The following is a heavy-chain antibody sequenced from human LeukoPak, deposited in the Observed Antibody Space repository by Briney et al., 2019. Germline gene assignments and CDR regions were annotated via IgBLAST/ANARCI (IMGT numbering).Heavy chain of an antibody. CDR3: ARVAAEVVGVPGAIGFGWLRRDYYYMDV. D-gene: IGHD2-2*02. V-gene: IGHV1-46*01. J-gene: IGHJ6*03. CDR2: INPSGGST. CDR1: GYTFTSYY. Sequence: ASVKVSCKASGYTFTSYYMHWVRQAPGQGLEWMGIINPSGGSTSYAQKFQGRVTMTRDMSASTVYMELSSLRSEDTAVYYCARVAAEVVGVPGAIGFGWLRRDYYYMDVWGKGTTVTVSS.